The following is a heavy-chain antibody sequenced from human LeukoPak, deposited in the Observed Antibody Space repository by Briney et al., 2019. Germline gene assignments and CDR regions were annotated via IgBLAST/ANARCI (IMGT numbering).Heavy chain of an antibody. J-gene: IGHJ6*03. CDR3: ALGGVFCTNGVCPPYYYYYYMDV. D-gene: IGHD2-8*01. CDR1: GYTFTSYY. CDR2: INPSGGST. Sequence: GASVKVSCKASGYTFTSYYMHWVRQAPGQGLEWMGIINPSGGSTSYAQKFQGRVTMTRDMSTSTVYMEVTSLRSEDTAVYYCALGGVFCTNGVCPPYYYYYYMDVWGKGTTVTVSS. V-gene: IGHV1-46*01.